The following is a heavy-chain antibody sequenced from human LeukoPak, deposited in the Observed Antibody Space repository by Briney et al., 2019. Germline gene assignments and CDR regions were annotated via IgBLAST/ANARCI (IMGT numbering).Heavy chain of an antibody. CDR2: IYYSGST. Sequence: SETLSPTCTVSGGSISSSSYYWGWIRQPPGKGLEWIGSIYYSGSTYYNPSLKSRVTISVDTSKNQFSLKLSSVTAADTAVYYCARVVAASAGFDYWGQGTLVTVSS. J-gene: IGHJ4*02. CDR1: GGSISSSSYY. D-gene: IGHD2-15*01. V-gene: IGHV4-39*01. CDR3: ARVVAASAGFDY.